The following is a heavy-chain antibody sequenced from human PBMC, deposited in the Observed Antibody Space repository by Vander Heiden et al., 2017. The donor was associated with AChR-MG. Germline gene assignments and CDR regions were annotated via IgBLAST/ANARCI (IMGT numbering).Heavy chain of an antibody. D-gene: IGHD6-6*01. CDR3: ARPASMTSGPWFDP. CDR2: ISTDGSTT. CDR1: GFTFSSYW. Sequence: EVQLVESGGGLVQPGGSLRLSCAASGFTFSSYWMHWVRQAPGKGLVSVSRISTDGSTTTYADSVKGRFTISRDNAKNTLYLQMNSLRAEDTAVYYCARPASMTSGPWFDPWGQGTLVTVS. J-gene: IGHJ5*02. V-gene: IGHV3-74*01.